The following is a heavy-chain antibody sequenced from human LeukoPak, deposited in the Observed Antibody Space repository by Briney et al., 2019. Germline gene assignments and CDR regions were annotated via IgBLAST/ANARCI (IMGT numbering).Heavy chain of an antibody. V-gene: IGHV4-38-2*01. CDR2: IYHSGST. CDR1: GYSISSGYY. Sequence: SETLSLTCAVSGYSISSGYYWGWILQPPGKGLEWIGSIYHSGSTYYNPSLKSRVTISVDTSKNQFSLKLSSVTAADTAVYYCARRCVWGSYRYTRGNYFDYWGQGTLVTVSS. J-gene: IGHJ4*02. D-gene: IGHD3-16*02. CDR3: ARRCVWGSYRYTRGNYFDY.